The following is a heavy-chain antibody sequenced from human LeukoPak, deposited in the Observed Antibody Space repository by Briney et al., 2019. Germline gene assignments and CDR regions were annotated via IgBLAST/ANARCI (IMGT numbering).Heavy chain of an antibody. Sequence: GGSLRLSCAASGFTFDDYAMHWVRQAPGKGLEWVSLISWDGGSTYYADSVKGRFTISRDNSKNPLYLQMNSLRAEDTALYYCAKGGGYDSYILGWPVDYWGQGTLVTVPS. V-gene: IGHV3-43D*04. CDR3: AKGGGYDSYILGWPVDY. J-gene: IGHJ4*02. CDR1: GFTFDDYA. CDR2: ISWDGGST. D-gene: IGHD5-12*01.